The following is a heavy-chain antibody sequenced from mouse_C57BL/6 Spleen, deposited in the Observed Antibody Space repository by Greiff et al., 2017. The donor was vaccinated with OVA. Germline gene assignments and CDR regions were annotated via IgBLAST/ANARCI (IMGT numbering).Heavy chain of an antibody. CDR3: ARGKYYYGSSYDFDY. CDR1: GYSFTGYY. CDR2: INPSTGGT. D-gene: IGHD1-1*01. J-gene: IGHJ2*01. V-gene: IGHV1-42*01. Sequence: EVKLMESGPELVKPGASVKISCKASGYSFTGYYMNWVKQSPEKSLEWIGEINPSTGGTTYNQKFKAKATLTVDKSSSTAYMQLKSLTSEDSAVYYCARGKYYYGSSYDFDYWGQGTTLTVSS.